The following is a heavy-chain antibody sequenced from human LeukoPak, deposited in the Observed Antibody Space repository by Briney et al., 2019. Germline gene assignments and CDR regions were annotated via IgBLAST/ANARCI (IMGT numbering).Heavy chain of an antibody. D-gene: IGHD6-13*01. J-gene: IGHJ6*03. Sequence: GGSLRLSCAASGFTFSSYGMHWVRQAPGKGLEWVAFIRYDGSNKYYADSVKGRFTISRDNSKNTLYLQMNSLRAEDTAVYYCAKNNVAAAATPYYYYYMDVWGKGTTVTVSS. CDR2: IRYDGSNK. CDR1: GFTFSSYG. CDR3: AKNNVAAAATPYYYYYMDV. V-gene: IGHV3-30*02.